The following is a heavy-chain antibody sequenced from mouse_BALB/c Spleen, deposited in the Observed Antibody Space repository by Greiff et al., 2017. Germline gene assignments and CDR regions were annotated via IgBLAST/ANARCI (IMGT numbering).Heavy chain of an antibody. D-gene: IGHD1-1*01. V-gene: IGHV2-9*02. J-gene: IGHJ3*01. Sequence: QVQLKESGPGLVAPSQSLSITCTVSGFSLTSYGVHWVRQPPGKGLEWLGVIWAGGSTNYNSALMSRLSISKDNSKSQVFLKMNSLQTDDTAMYYCARDGDYYGSSLFAYWGQGTLVTVSA. CDR2: IWAGGST. CDR1: GFSLTSYG. CDR3: ARDGDYYGSSLFAY.